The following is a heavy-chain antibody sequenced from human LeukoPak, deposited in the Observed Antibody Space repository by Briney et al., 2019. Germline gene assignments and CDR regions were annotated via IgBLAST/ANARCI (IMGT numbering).Heavy chain of an antibody. CDR1: GLRFSDYW. CDR3: ARGGDPGSIDY. V-gene: IGHV3-7*01. J-gene: IGHJ4*02. D-gene: IGHD3-10*01. CDR2: INEDGREY. Sequence: GGSLRLSCEVSGLRFSDYWMGWVRQAPGKGLEWVANINEDGREYYYVDSVKGRITISRHNAKNSLYLQMTSLRADDTAVYYCARGGDPGSIDYWGQGTLVTVSS.